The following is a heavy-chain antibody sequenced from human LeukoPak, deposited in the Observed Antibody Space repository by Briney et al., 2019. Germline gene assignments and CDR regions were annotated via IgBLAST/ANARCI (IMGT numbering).Heavy chain of an antibody. CDR1: GASITRSY. CDR3: AGHRSFALDV. CDR2: IYYTGTT. V-gene: IGHV4-59*01. J-gene: IGHJ6*02. Sequence: KPSETLSLTCTVSGASITRSYWSWIRQPPGKGLEWIAYIYYTGTTNQNPYLKSRVTISVDTTKNHFSLKLSSVTPADTAVYYCAGHRSFALDVWGQGTAVTVSS.